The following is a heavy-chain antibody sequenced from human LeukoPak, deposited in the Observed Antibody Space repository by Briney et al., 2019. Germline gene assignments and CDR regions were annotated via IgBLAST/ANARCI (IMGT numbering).Heavy chain of an antibody. CDR3: AKAQNWGSGAYDI. CDR1: GFTFSTYA. J-gene: IGHJ3*02. D-gene: IGHD3-16*01. CDR2: ISNDGGTT. V-gene: IGHV3-64*01. Sequence: PGGSLRLSCAASGFTFSTYAFHWVRQAPGKGLEFFSAISNDGGTTYCANSVKGRFTMSRDNSKNMLYLQMGSLRVEDMAVYYCAKAQNWGSGAYDIWGQGTMVTVSS.